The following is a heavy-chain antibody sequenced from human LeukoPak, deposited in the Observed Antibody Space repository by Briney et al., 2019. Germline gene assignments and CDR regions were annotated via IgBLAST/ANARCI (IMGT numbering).Heavy chain of an antibody. D-gene: IGHD1-26*01. J-gene: IGHJ4*02. CDR2: ISYDGSNK. CDR1: GFTFSSYA. Sequence: GGSLRLSCAASGFTFSSYAMHWVRQAPGKGREWVAVISYDGSNKYYADSVKGRFTISRDNSKNTLYLQMNSLRAEDTAVYYCARGRGGGSYREFDYWGQGTLVTVSS. V-gene: IGHV3-30*04. CDR3: ARGRGGGSYREFDY.